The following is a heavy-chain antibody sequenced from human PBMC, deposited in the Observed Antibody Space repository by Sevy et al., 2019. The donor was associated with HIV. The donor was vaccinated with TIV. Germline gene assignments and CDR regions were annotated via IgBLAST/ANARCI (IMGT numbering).Heavy chain of an antibody. CDR3: ARGGYYYDNAAYYALDS. J-gene: IGHJ4*02. D-gene: IGHD3-22*01. V-gene: IGHV3-30-3*01. CDR1: GFAFTNYYA. Sequence: GGSLRLSCAASGFAFTNYYAMHWVRQAPGKGLEWVALISFDESDKYYADSVKGRFTISRDNFKNTLYLQMNNVRVEDTAVYYCARGGYYYDNAAYYALDSWGQGTLVTVSS. CDR2: ISFDESDK.